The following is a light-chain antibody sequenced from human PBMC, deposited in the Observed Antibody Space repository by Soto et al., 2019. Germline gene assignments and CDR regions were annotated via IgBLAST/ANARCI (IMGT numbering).Light chain of an antibody. CDR3: QHFSSYPLT. Sequence: IQLTQSPSSLSASVGDRVTITCWASQGIGSYLAWYQQMPGKAPELLIYAASTLQSGVPTRFSGSGSGTDFTLTISSLQPEDFATYYCQHFSSYPLTFGGGTKVEIK. V-gene: IGKV1-9*01. J-gene: IGKJ4*01. CDR2: AAS. CDR1: QGIGSY.